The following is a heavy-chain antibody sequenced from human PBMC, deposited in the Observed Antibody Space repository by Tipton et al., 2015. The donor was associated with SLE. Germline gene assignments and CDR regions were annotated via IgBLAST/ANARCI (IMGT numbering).Heavy chain of an antibody. CDR1: GFSLNNYG. J-gene: IGHJ6*02. V-gene: IGHV3-30*19. D-gene: IGHD5-18*01. CDR3: AKQAKGADGFGYTGYARDV. Sequence: SLRLSCAVSGFSLNNYGVFWVRQAPGKGLDWVTVIAYDGVNKYYADSVKGRFTISRDDSKNEVDLQMNSLRVEDTAVYYCAKQAKGADGFGYTGYARDVWGQGTTVPAS. CDR2: IAYDGVNK.